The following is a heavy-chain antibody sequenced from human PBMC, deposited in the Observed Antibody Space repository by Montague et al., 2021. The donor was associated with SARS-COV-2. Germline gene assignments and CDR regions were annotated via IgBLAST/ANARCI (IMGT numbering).Heavy chain of an antibody. J-gene: IGHJ6*03. V-gene: IGHV4-59*01. CDR3: AGKYYDCWSGLIHYYYMDV. CDR2: IYYSGST. D-gene: IGHD3-3*01. Sequence: SETLSLTCTVSGGSISSYYWSCFLHPPGKRLEWRGYIYYSGSTTYNPSLKSRVTISVDTSTNQVSLTLISVTAADTTVYYCAGKYYDCWSGLIHYYYMDVWGQGTTVTVSS. CDR1: GGSISSYY.